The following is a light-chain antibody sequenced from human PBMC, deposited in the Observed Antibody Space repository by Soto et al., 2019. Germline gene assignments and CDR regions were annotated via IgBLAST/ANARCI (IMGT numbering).Light chain of an antibody. CDR1: QGISNF. CDR3: QKYSSVIT. V-gene: IGKV1-27*01. J-gene: IGKJ5*01. CDR2: AAS. Sequence: DIQMTQSPSSLSASVGDRVTITCRASQGISNFLAWYQQKPGKVPKLLISAASPLQSGVPSRFSGSGSGTDFTLTIDSLHPEYVATYYCQKYSSVITFGQGTRLEIK.